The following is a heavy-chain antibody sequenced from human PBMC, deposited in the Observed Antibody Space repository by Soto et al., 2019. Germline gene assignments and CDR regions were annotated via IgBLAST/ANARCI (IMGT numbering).Heavy chain of an antibody. CDR2: ISSSGSTI. J-gene: IGHJ4*02. V-gene: IGHV3-48*03. CDR1: GFTFSSYE. Sequence: EVQLVESGGGLVQPGGSLRLSCAASGFTFSSYEMNWVRQAPGKGLEWVSYISSSGSTIYYADSVKGRFTISRDNAKNSLYLQMNSLRAEDTAVYYCASPYYYDSSGYYGSWGQGTLVTVSS. CDR3: ASPYYYDSSGYYGS. D-gene: IGHD3-22*01.